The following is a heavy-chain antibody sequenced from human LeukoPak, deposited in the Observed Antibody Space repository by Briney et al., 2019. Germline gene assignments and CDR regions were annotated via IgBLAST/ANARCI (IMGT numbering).Heavy chain of an antibody. J-gene: IGHJ6*03. CDR2: INHSGST. CDR3: ARVYWGSGWYYYYYYYMDV. CDR1: GYSISSGYY. D-gene: IGHD6-19*01. Sequence: SETLSLTCTVSGYSISSGYYWGWIRQPPGKGLEWIGEINHSGSTDYNPSLKSRVTISVDTSKNQFSLKLSPVTAADTAVYYCARVYWGSGWYYYYYYYMDVWGKGTTVTISS. V-gene: IGHV4-38-2*02.